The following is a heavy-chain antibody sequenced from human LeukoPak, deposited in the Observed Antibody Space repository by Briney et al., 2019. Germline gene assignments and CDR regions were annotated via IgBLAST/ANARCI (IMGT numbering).Heavy chain of an antibody. Sequence: SETLSLTCTVSGASITSGDYFWSWIRQPPGKGLEWIGYIYYSGTTYYNPSLKSRLTISVDTSKNHFSLTLDSVTAADTAVYYCARARSRSDGTCFRSFDYWGQGTLVTVFS. V-gene: IGHV4-30-4*08. J-gene: IGHJ4*02. CDR3: ARARSRSDGTCFRSFDY. D-gene: IGHD2-15*01. CDR1: GASITSGDYF. CDR2: IYYSGTT.